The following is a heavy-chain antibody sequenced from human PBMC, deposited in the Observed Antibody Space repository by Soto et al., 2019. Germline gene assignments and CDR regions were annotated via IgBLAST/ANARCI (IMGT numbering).Heavy chain of an antibody. D-gene: IGHD3-3*01. Sequence: PGGSLRLSCVASGFTFDDYAMHWVRQIPGKGLQWVSGISWSTSSIGYGASLRGRFLISGDNANNSLYLQMNDLRPEDTALYYCGKASSSNSWSPIDYWGQGTMVTVSS. CDR1: GFTFDDYA. CDR3: GKASSSNSWSPIDY. CDR2: ISWSTSSI. V-gene: IGHV3-9*01. J-gene: IGHJ4*02.